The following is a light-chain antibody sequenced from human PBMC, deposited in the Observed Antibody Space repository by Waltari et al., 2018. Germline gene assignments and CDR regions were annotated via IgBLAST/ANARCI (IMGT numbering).Light chain of an antibody. Sequence: SYDLTQPPSVSVSPGQPARITCSGNALPRLYRYCYQQKPGQAPLLLIYKDTQRASGIPERFSGSTSGTTVTLTISGVQAEDEADYYCQSADTDFANHVLFGGGTQLTVL. CDR2: KDT. V-gene: IGLV3-25*03. CDR3: QSADTDFANHVL. J-gene: IGLJ2*01. CDR1: ALPRLY.